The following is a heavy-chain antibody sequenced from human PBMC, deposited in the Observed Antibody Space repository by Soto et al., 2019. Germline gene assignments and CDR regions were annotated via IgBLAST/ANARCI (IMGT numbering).Heavy chain of an antibody. CDR3: AKSVRVRGWYFDL. D-gene: IGHD3-3*01. CDR1: GFTFSSYS. V-gene: IGHV3-21*01. J-gene: IGHJ2*01. Sequence: GGSMRLSCAASGFTFSSYSMNWVRQAPGKGLEWVSSISSSSSYIYYADSVKGRFTISRDNAKNSLFLQMNSLRAEDTAVYYCAKSVRVRGWYFDLWGRGTLVTVSS. CDR2: ISSSSSYI.